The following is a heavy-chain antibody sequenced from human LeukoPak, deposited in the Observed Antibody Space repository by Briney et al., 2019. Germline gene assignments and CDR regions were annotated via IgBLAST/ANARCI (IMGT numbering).Heavy chain of an antibody. CDR1: GFTFSSYS. D-gene: IGHD3-22*01. CDR2: IWYDGSNK. V-gene: IGHV3-33*08. Sequence: GGSLRLSCAASGFTFSSYSMNWVRQAPGKGLEWVAVIWYDGSNKYYADSVKGRFTISRDNSKNTLYLQMNSLRAEDTAVYYCARGDYYDSTPFDYWGQGTLVTVSS. CDR3: ARGDYYDSTPFDY. J-gene: IGHJ4*02.